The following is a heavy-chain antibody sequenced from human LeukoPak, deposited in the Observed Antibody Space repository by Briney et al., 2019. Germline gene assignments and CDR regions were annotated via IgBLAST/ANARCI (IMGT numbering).Heavy chain of an antibody. CDR1: GFTFSSYA. CDR2: ISGSGGST. Sequence: GGSLRLSCAASGFTFSSYAMSWVRQAPGKGLEWFSAISGSGGSTYYADSVKGRFTISRDNSKNTLDLQMNSLRADDTAVYYCAKGYYSDSSGYYPDAFDIWGQGTMVTVSS. D-gene: IGHD3-22*01. CDR3: AKGYYSDSSGYYPDAFDI. V-gene: IGHV3-23*01. J-gene: IGHJ3*02.